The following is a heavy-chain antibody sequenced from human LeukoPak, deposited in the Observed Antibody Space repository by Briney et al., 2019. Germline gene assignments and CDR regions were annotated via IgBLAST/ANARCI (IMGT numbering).Heavy chain of an antibody. V-gene: IGHV3-23*01. J-gene: IGHJ4*02. CDR3: AKEAVEFFDY. CDR2: LTANGGGT. CDR1: GFTFSSSD. D-gene: IGHD3-10*01. Sequence: PGGPLRHSCVASGFTFSSSDMSWVRQAPGKGLEWVSALTANGGGTYYADSVKGRFTISRDNSKNTMYLQMNSLRAEDTALYYCAKEAVEFFDYWGQGDLVTVSS.